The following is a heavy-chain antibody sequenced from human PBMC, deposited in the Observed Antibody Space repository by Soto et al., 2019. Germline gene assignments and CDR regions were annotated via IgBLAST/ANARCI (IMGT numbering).Heavy chain of an antibody. J-gene: IGHJ3*02. V-gene: IGHV4-34*01. Sequence: QVQLQQWGAGLLKPSETLSLTCAVYGGSFSGYYWSWIRQPPGKGLEWIGEINHSGSTNYNPSLKSRVTISVDTSKNQFSLKLSSVTAADTAVYYCARVFIIRSTLCRGCDIWGQGTMVTVSS. CDR2: INHSGST. D-gene: IGHD2-15*01. CDR1: GGSFSGYY. CDR3: ARVFIIRSTLCRGCDI.